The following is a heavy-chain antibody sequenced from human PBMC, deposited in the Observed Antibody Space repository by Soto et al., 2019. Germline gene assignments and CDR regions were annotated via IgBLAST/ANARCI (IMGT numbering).Heavy chain of an antibody. Sequence: SETLSLTCAVSGGSISSGDYYWSWIRQPPGKGLEWIGYIYYSGSTYYNPSLKSRVTISVDTSKNQFSLKLSSVTAADTAVYYCARERPDGARLDPWGQGTLVTVSS. J-gene: IGHJ5*02. CDR2: IYYSGST. CDR1: GGSISSGDYY. D-gene: IGHD6-6*01. CDR3: ARERPDGARLDP. V-gene: IGHV4-30-4*01.